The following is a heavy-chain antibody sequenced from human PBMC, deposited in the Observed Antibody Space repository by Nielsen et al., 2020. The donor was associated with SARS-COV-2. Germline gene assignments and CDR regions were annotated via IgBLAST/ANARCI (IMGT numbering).Heavy chain of an antibody. J-gene: IGHJ3*02. D-gene: IGHD1-26*01. CDR3: ARVRWELLGGAFDI. V-gene: IGHV4-59*01. CDR2: IYYSGST. CDR1: GGSISSYS. Sequence: SETLSPTCTVSGGSISSYSWSWIRQPPGKGLEWIGYIYYSGSTNYNPSLKSRVTISVDTSKNQFSLKLSSVTAADTAVYYCARVRWELLGGAFDIWGQGTMVTVSS.